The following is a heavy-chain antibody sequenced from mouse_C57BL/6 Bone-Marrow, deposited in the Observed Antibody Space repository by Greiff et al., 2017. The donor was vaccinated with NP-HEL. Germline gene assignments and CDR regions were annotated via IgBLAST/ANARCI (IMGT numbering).Heavy chain of an antibody. V-gene: IGHV1-64*01. CDR2: IYPNSGST. CDR3: ARWDYYGSSGYFDV. D-gene: IGHD1-1*01. J-gene: IGHJ1*03. CDR1: GYTFTSYW. Sequence: QVQLQQPGAELVKPGASVKLSCKASGYTFTSYWMHWVKQRPGQGLEWIGMIYPNSGSTNYNEKFKSKATLTVDKSSSTAYMQLSSLTSEDSAIYYCARWDYYGSSGYFDVWGTGTTVTVSS.